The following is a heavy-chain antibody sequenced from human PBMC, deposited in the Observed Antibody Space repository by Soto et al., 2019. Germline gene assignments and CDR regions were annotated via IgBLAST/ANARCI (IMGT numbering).Heavy chain of an antibody. CDR2: IYYSGST. D-gene: IGHD3-3*01. Sequence: QVKLQESGPGLVKPSQTLSLTSTVSGGSISSGGYYGSWIRQHPGKGLEWIGYIYYSGSTYYNPSLKSRVTISVDTSKNQFSLKLSSVTAADTAVYYCARVPVLRFLEWLLEPPYYFDYWGQGTLVTVSS. CDR1: GGSISSGGYY. CDR3: ARVPVLRFLEWLLEPPYYFDY. J-gene: IGHJ4*02. V-gene: IGHV4-31*03.